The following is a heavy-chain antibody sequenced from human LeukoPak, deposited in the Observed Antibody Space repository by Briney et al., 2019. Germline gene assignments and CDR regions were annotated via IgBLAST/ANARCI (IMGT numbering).Heavy chain of an antibody. CDR2: IGSDNKP. CDR1: GFTFSAYA. Sequence: GGSLRLSCGASGFTFSAYAMTWVRQAPGKGLEWVSSIGSDNKPHYSESVKGRFAISRDNSKNTLFLQLHNLRVEDTALYYCARDLHYVAMDVWGQGTTVTVSS. V-gene: IGHV3-23*01. CDR3: ARDLHYVAMDV. D-gene: IGHD3-10*02. J-gene: IGHJ6*02.